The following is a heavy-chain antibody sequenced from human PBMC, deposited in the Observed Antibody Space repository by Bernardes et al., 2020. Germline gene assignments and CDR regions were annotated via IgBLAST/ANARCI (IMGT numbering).Heavy chain of an antibody. CDR1: GDSIRSYY. D-gene: IGHD1-26*01. J-gene: IGHJ4*02. V-gene: IGHV4-59*01. Sequence: SEPLSLTCTVSGDSIRSYYWSWIRQPPGKGLEWIGYFYYSGRTNYNPSLKSRVTMSIDTSKNHFSLRLNSVNAADTAVYYCARGGIVGAPRGVHDSWGQGTRVTVSS. CDR3: ARGGIVGAPRGVHDS. CDR2: FYYSGRT.